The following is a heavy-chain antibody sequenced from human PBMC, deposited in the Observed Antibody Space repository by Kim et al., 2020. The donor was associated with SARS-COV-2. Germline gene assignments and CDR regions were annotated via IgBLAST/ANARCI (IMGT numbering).Heavy chain of an antibody. Sequence: GGSLRLSCAASGFTFSSYAMSWVRQAPGKGLEWVSAISGSGGSTYYADSVKGRFTISRDNSKNTLYLQMNSLRAEDTAVYYWAKDRPDFFARITMVRGVENDAFDIWGQGTMVTVSS. D-gene: IGHD3-10*01. CDR2: ISGSGGST. J-gene: IGHJ3*02. CDR1: GFTFSSYA. CDR3: AKDRPDFFARITMVRGVENDAFDI. V-gene: IGHV3-23*01.